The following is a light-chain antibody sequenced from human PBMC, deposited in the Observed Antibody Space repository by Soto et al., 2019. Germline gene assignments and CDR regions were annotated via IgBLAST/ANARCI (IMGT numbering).Light chain of an antibody. CDR1: QSISSW. J-gene: IGKJ1*01. CDR3: QQYNSGT. Sequence: DIQMTQSPSTLSASVGDRVTITCRASQSISSWLAWYQQKPGKPPKLLIYKASSLESGVPSRFSGSGSGTEFTLTISSLQPDDFATYYCQQYNSGTFGQGTKV. CDR2: KAS. V-gene: IGKV1-5*03.